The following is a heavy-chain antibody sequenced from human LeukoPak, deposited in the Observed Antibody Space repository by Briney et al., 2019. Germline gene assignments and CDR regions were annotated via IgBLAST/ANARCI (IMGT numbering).Heavy chain of an antibody. CDR3: ARELGFCSSSSCPLYHY. Sequence: ASVKVSCKASGYRFTDYYVHWVRQAPGQGLEWMGWINPNNGATNYAQKFHGGVTMTRDTSITTAYMELNRLTSDDTAVYYCARELGFCSSSSCPLYHYWGQGTLVTVSS. V-gene: IGHV1-2*02. D-gene: IGHD2-2*01. CDR1: GYRFTDYY. J-gene: IGHJ4*02. CDR2: INPNNGAT.